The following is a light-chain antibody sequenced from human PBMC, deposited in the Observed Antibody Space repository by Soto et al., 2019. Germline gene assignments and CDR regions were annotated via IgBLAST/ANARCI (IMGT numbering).Light chain of an antibody. Sequence: QPVLTQPASVSGAPGQSITISCTGTNSDVNYVSWHQQHPGKAPKLMIYEVINRSSGVSTRFSGSKSGNTASLTISGLQAEDEADYYCSSSTSSNTFVFGTGTKLTVL. CDR1: NSDVNY. J-gene: IGLJ1*01. CDR3: SSSTSSNTFV. V-gene: IGLV2-14*01. CDR2: EVI.